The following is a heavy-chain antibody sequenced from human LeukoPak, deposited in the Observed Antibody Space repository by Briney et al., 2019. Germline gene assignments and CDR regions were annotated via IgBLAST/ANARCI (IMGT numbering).Heavy chain of an antibody. D-gene: IGHD3-10*01. CDR2: IYYSGST. J-gene: IGHJ5*02. Sequence: PETPCLTCTVSGGSISSSSYYWGWIRQPPGKGLEWIGSIYYSGSTYYNPSLKSRVTISVDTSKNQFSLKLRSVTAADTAVYYCALLWFGESNWFDPWGQGTLVPVS. CDR1: GGSISSSSYY. CDR3: ALLWFGESNWFDP. V-gene: IGHV4-39*05.